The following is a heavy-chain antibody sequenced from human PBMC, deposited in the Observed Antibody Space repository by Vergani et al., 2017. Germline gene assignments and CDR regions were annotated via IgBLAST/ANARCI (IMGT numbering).Heavy chain of an antibody. CDR3: AKDILGGVRDSLGYRYGWGSFDY. CDR2: ISWNSGSI. CDR1: GFTFDDYA. V-gene: IGHV3-9*01. D-gene: IGHD5-18*01. Sequence: EVQLVESGGGLVQPGRSLRLSCAASGFTFDDYAMHWVRQAPGKGLEWVSGISWNSGSIGYADSVKGRFTISRDNAKNSLYLQMNSLRAEDTALYYCAKDILGGVRDSLGYRYGWGSFDYWGQGTLVTVSS. J-gene: IGHJ4*02.